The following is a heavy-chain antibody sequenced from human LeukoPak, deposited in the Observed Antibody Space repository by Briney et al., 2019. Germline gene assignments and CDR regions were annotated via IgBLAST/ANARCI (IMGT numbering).Heavy chain of an antibody. CDR3: ARGQGPAARGYNWFDP. CDR2: INARGDT. CDR1: GWSFNDYY. J-gene: IGHJ5*02. D-gene: IGHD2-2*01. V-gene: IGHV4-34*01. Sequence: PSETLSLTCAVYGWSFNDYYWNWIRQPPGKGLEWIGEINARGDTNYNPSLKSRVTISVDTSKKQFSLRLTSMIAADTALYYCARGQGPAARGYNWFDPWGQGTLVTVSS.